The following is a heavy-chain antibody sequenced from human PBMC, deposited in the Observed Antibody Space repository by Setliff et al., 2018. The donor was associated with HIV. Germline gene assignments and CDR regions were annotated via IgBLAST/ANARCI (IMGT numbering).Heavy chain of an antibody. CDR3: VAAPSISIVRGVILLSTFDI. V-gene: IGHV1-58*01. CDR1: GFSVTDSA. D-gene: IGHD3-10*01. Sequence: SVKVSCKASGFSVTDSAVQWVRQTRGQRLEWIGWDVVGRGKTNYAQQFQGRVTINRDMSTSTAYMDLSSLRAEHTAVYYCVAAPSISIVRGVILLSTFDIWGQGTMVTVSS. J-gene: IGHJ3*02. CDR2: DVVGRGKT.